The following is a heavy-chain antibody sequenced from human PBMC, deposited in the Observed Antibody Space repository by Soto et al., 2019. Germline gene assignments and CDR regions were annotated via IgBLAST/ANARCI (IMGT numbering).Heavy chain of an antibody. D-gene: IGHD2-2*01. J-gene: IGHJ6*02. Sequence: SRTLSLTCAVSGDSVSSNSAAWNWIRQSPSRGLEWLGRTYYRSKWYNDYAVSVKSRITINPDTAKNQFSLQLTSVTPEDTAVYYCARAFTGHCSSTSCYLALYGMDVWGQGTTVTVSS. CDR1: GDSVSSNSAA. CDR3: ARAFTGHCSSTSCYLALYGMDV. CDR2: TYYRSKWYN. V-gene: IGHV6-1*01.